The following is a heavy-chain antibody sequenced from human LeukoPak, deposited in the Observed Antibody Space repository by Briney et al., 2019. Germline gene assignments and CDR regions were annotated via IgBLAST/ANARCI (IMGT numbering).Heavy chain of an antibody. J-gene: IGHJ5*02. CDR2: IYYTGST. CDR1: GGSVSDYY. CDR3: ARARITKNWFDP. D-gene: IGHD3-10*01. Sequence: SETLSLTCTVSGGSVSDYYWSWIRQSPGKGLEWIGYIYYTGSTSYNPSLRSRVTMSADTSKNQFSLKLSSVTAADTAVYYCARARITKNWFDPWGQGTLVTVSS. V-gene: IGHV4-59*02.